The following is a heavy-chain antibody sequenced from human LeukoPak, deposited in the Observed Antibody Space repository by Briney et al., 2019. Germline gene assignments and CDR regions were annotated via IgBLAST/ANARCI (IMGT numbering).Heavy chain of an antibody. V-gene: IGHV4-59*01. Sequence: SETLSLTCTVAGDSINSYYWSWIRQPPGKGLEWTGYIYYSGNTNYNPSLTSRVTMSVDTSKNQFSLNLTSVTAADTAVYHCARGPLTIFGASYVGWFDPWGQGILVTVSS. J-gene: IGHJ5*02. CDR1: GDSINSYY. CDR3: ARGPLTIFGASYVGWFDP. CDR2: IYYSGNT. D-gene: IGHD3-3*01.